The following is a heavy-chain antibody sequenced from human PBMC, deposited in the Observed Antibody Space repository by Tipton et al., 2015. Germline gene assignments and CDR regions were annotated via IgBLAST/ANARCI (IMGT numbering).Heavy chain of an antibody. CDR1: GGSVTSGSYY. V-gene: IGHV4-61*01. Sequence: TLSLTCTVSGGSVTSGSYYWSWIRQPPGKGLEWIGYISYTDGAHYNPALKSRVTISVDTSKNQFSLTLNSVAAADTAVYYCARDLEPGMDVWGHGTTVTVS. D-gene: IGHD3-3*01. CDR2: ISYTDGA. J-gene: IGHJ6*02. CDR3: ARDLEPGMDV.